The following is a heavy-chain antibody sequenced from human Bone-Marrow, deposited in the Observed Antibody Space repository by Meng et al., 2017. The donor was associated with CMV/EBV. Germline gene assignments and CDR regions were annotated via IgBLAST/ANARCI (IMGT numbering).Heavy chain of an antibody. D-gene: IGHD2-2*01. CDR2: ISWNSGSI. CDR1: GFTFDDYA. J-gene: IGHJ6*02. V-gene: IGHV3-9*01. CDR3: ARSWRGGIVVVPAAEYGMDV. Sequence: SLKISCAASGFTFDDYAMHWVRQAPGKGLEWVSGISWNSGSIGYADSVKGRFTISRDNAKNSLYLQMNSLRAEDTAVYYCARSWRGGIVVVPAAEYGMDVWGQGTTVTVSS.